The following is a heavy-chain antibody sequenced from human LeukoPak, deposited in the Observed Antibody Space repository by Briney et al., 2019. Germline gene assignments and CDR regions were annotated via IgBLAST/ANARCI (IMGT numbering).Heavy chain of an antibody. CDR3: ARKTVTNWFDP. Sequence: SETLSLPCTVSGGSITSSDYYWDWIRQPPGKGLEWIGSVYNTGSSYYNGAFKSRATISIDTSKNLFSLKLKSVTAADTAMYYCARKTVTNWFDPWGQGTLVTVSS. CDR2: VYNTGSS. CDR1: GGSITSSDYY. V-gene: IGHV4-39*01. D-gene: IGHD4-17*01. J-gene: IGHJ5*02.